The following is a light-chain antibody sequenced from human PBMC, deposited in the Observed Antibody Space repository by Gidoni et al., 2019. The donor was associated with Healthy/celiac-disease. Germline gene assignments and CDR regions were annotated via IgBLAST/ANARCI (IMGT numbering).Light chain of an antibody. CDR1: QSVSSN. V-gene: IGKV3-15*01. CDR2: GAS. J-gene: IGKJ5*01. CDR3: QQYNNWPIT. Sequence: EIVITQSPATLSVSPGERATLSCRASQSVSSNLAWYQQKPGQAPRLLIYGASTRATGIPARFSGSGSGTEFTRTISSLQSEDFAVYYCQQYNNWPITVGQGTRLEIK.